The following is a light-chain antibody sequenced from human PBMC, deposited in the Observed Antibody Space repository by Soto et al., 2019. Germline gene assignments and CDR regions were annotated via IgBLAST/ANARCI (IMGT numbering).Light chain of an antibody. Sequence: DIQMTQSPSTLSASVGDTVTVSCRSSQSVSGLLAWYQQKPGEAPKLLIYDASALPRGVPSRFSGSGSGTKFTLTIASLQPDDFATYYCQQYETFSGTFGPGTKVDIK. CDR3: QQYETFSGT. J-gene: IGKJ1*01. CDR2: DAS. CDR1: QSVSGL. V-gene: IGKV1-5*01.